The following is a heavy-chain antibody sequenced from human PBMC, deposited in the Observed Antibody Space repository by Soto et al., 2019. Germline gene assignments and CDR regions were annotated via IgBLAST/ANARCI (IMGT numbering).Heavy chain of an antibody. CDR1: GFTFSSYS. CDR3: AREGGSSSWYRAADYGMDV. V-gene: IGHV3-21*01. D-gene: IGHD6-13*01. J-gene: IGHJ6*02. CDR2: ISSSSSYI. Sequence: GGSLRLSCAASGFTFSSYSMNWVRQAPGKGLEWVSSISSSSSYIYYADSVKGRFTISRDNAKNSLYLQMNSLRAEDTAVYYCAREGGSSSWYRAADYGMDVWGQGTTVTVSS.